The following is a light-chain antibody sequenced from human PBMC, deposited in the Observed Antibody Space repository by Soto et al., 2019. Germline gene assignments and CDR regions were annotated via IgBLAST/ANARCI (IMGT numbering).Light chain of an antibody. CDR3: QQDYNLPA. V-gene: IGKV3D-7*01. CDR1: QSVSSSY. CDR2: GAS. J-gene: IGKJ1*01. Sequence: PGERVTLSCRASQSVSSSYLTWYQQKPGQAPRLLIYGASTRATSIPARFSGSGPGTDFTLTISSLQPEDFAVYYCQQDYNLPAFGQGTKVEIK.